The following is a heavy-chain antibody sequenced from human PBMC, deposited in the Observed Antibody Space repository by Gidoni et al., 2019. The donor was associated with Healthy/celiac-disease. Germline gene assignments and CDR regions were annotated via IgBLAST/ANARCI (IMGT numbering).Heavy chain of an antibody. J-gene: IGHJ4*02. V-gene: IGHV1-46*01. CDR3: ARGPGGDIVAEDSFDY. CDR1: GYTFTSYY. D-gene: IGHD5-12*01. CDR2: INPSGGST. Sequence: QVQLVQSGAEVKKPGASVKVSCKASGYTFTSYYMHWVRQAPGQGLEWMGIINPSGGSTSYAQKFQGRVTMTRDTSTSTVYMELSSLRSEDTAVYYCARGPGGDIVAEDSFDYWGQGTLVTVSS.